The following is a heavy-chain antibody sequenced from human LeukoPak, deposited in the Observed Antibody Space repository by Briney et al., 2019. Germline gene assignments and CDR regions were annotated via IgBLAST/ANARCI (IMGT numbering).Heavy chain of an antibody. CDR3: AKDNRRHYTSGPNPDSLH. Sequence: SLGLSFAGSGFLFNNYAMQWVRPPPGKGLGWVSGISWNSGSIDYTDSVKGRFTISRDNAKNSLYLQMNSLRVEDTAFYYCAKDNRRHYTSGPNPDSLHWGQGALVTVSS. CDR2: ISWNSGSI. V-gene: IGHV3-9*01. CDR1: GFLFNNYA. J-gene: IGHJ4*02. D-gene: IGHD6-19*01.